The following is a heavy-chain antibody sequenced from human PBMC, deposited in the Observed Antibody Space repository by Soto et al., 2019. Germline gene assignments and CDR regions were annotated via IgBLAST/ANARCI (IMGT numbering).Heavy chain of an antibody. CDR3: ATFSKEAAGNR. CDR2: ISYDGSNK. CDR1: GFTFSSYG. Sequence: GGSLRLSCAASGFTFSSYGMHWVRQAPGKGLEWVAVISYDGSNKYYAAPVKGRFTISRDDSKNTLYLQMNSLKTEDTAVFYCATFSKEAAGNRWGQGTLVTVSS. V-gene: IGHV3-30*03. D-gene: IGHD6-13*01. J-gene: IGHJ4*02.